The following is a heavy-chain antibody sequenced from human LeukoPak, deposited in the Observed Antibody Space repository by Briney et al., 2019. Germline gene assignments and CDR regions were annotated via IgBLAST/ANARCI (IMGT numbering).Heavy chain of an antibody. V-gene: IGHV1-18*01. J-gene: IGHJ6*02. CDR3: ARNYCSSTSCPYYYGMDV. D-gene: IGHD2-2*01. CDR2: ISAYNGNT. CDR1: GYTFTSYG. Sequence: ASVTLSCKASGYTFTSYGISWVRRPPAQGLERMGWISAYNGNTNYAQKLQGRVTMTTDTSTSTAYMELRSLRSDDTAVYYCARNYCSSTSCPYYYGMDVWGQGTTVTVSS.